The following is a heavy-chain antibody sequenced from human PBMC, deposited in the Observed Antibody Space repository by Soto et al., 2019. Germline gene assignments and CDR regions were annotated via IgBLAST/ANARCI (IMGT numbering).Heavy chain of an antibody. V-gene: IGHV4-34*01. CDR3: ARGRLFLTTSGLAITYFDY. Sequence: GSLRLSCAASGFTFSSYVMSWVRQAPGKGLEWIGEITHGGSTTYSPSLKSRVTMSLDTSKNQFSLNMTSMTAADTAVYYCARGRLFLTTSGLAITYFDYWGQGTLVTVS. J-gene: IGHJ4*02. D-gene: IGHD3-3*01. CDR1: GFTFSSYV. CDR2: ITHGGST.